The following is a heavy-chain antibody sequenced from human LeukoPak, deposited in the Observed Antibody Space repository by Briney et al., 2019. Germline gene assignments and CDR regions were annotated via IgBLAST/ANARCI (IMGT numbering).Heavy chain of an antibody. V-gene: IGHV1-8*03. Sequence: ASVKVSCKASGGTFSSYAISWVRQATGQGLEWMGWMNPNSGNTGYAQKFQGRVTITRNTSISTAYMELSSLRSEDTAVYYCARGREISDYWGQGTLVTVSS. CDR2: MNPNSGNT. D-gene: IGHD2-15*01. J-gene: IGHJ4*02. CDR1: GGTFSSYA. CDR3: ARGREISDY.